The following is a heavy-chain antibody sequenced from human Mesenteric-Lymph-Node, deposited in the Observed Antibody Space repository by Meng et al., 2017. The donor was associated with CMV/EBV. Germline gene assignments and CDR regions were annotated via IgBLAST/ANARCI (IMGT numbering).Heavy chain of an antibody. CDR3: ARDLIFARPLSPHYFDY. J-gene: IGHJ4*02. V-gene: IGHV1-2*02. CDR1: GYTFTGYY. CDR2: INPNSGGT. D-gene: IGHD6-6*01. Sequence: ASVTVSCKASGYTFTGYYMHWVRQAPGQGLEWMGWINPNSGGTNYAQKFQGRITMTRDTSISTAYMELSRLRSDDTAVYYCARDLIFARPLSPHYFDYWGQGTLVTVSS.